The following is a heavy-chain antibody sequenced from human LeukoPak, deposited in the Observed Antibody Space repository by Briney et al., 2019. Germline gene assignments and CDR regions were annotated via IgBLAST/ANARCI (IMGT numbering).Heavy chain of an antibody. J-gene: IGHJ4*02. CDR3: TTAPSYYNFNSFDY. Sequence: MAGGSLSLSCSASGLSFSNVWMSWVRQTPGKGLEWIGRIKSKSDGDSVDYAAPVKGRITISRDNWKNTLFLERTTLTTEDTGVYFCTTAPSYYNFNSFDYWGQRTVVTVSS. CDR1: GLSFSNVW. CDR2: IKSKSDGDSV. V-gene: IGHV3-15*01. D-gene: IGHD1-1*01.